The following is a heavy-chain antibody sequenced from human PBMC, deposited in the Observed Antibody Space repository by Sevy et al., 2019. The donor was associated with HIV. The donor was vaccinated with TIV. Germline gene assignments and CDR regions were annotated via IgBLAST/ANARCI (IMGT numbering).Heavy chain of an antibody. V-gene: IGHV1-8*01. CDR3: AKLASCGGDCYYFDF. D-gene: IGHD2-21*02. J-gene: IGHJ4*02. Sequence: ASVKVSCKASGYTFTDYDITWVRQVTGQGLELVGWMNPNSGHTAYTENFQGRVSTTRHTSISTAYMELSSLRSEDTAVYYCAKLASCGGDCYYFDFWGQGTLVTVSS. CDR2: MNPNSGHT. CDR1: GYTFTDYD.